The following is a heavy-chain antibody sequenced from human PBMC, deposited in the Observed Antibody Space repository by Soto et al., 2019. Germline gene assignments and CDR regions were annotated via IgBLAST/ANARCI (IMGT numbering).Heavy chain of an antibody. J-gene: IGHJ4*02. CDR1: GGSISSGCYY. CDR3: ARSKYSYGLISNFDY. Sequence: SETLSLTCTVSGGSISSGCYYWSWIRQHPGKGLEWIGYIYYSGSTYYNPSLKSRVTISVDTSKNQFSLKLSSVTAADTAVYYCARSKYSYGLISNFDYWGQGTLVTVSS. V-gene: IGHV4-31*03. CDR2: IYYSGST. D-gene: IGHD5-18*01.